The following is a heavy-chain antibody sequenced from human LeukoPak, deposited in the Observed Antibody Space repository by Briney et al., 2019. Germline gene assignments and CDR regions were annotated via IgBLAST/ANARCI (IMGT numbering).Heavy chain of an antibody. V-gene: IGHV3-23*01. J-gene: IGHJ4*02. D-gene: IGHD2-15*01. CDR3: ATEVDRSFDH. Sequence: GGSPRLSCAASGFSFSAYVMSWVRQAPGKGLEWVSAIRTSADSPYYADSVKGRFTISRDNSKNTLYLQLNSLRVEDTAVYYCATEVDRSFDHWGQGVLVTVSS. CDR1: GFSFSAYV. CDR2: IRTSADSP.